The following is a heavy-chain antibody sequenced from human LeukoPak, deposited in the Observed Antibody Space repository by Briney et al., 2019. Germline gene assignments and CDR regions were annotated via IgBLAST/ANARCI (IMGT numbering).Heavy chain of an antibody. CDR1: GYTFTGYS. Sequence: GASVKVSCKASGYTFTGYSMHWVRQAPGQGLEWMGWINPNSGGTDYAQKFQGRVTMTRDTSISTAYIELSRLRSDGTAVYYCARDLPRFGGWLSAWGQGTLVTVSS. CDR2: INPNSGGT. CDR3: ARDLPRFGGWLSA. V-gene: IGHV1-2*02. J-gene: IGHJ5*02. D-gene: IGHD3-16*01.